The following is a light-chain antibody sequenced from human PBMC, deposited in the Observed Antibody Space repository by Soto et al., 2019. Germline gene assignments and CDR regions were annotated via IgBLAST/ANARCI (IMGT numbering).Light chain of an antibody. CDR2: SNN. CDR3: AAWDDSLNGYV. V-gene: IGLV1-44*01. CDR1: SSNIGSNT. J-gene: IGLJ1*01. Sequence: QSVLSQPPSTSGTPGQRVTISCSGSSSNIGSNTVNWYRQLPGTAPKLLIYSNNQRPSGVPDRFSGSKSGTSASLAISGLQSEDEADFYCAAWDDSLNGYVFGTGTKLTVL.